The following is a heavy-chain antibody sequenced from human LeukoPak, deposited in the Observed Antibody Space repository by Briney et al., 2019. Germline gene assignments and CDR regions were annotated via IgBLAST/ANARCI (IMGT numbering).Heavy chain of an antibody. CDR1: GGTFSSYA. V-gene: IGHV1-69*13. CDR3: ARGGGRFYDILTGYYTPYFDY. D-gene: IGHD3-9*01. Sequence: GASVKVSCKASGGTFSSYAISWVRQAPGQGLEWMGGIIPICGTANYAQKFQGRVTITADESTSTAYMELSSLRSEDTAVYYCARGGGRFYDILTGYYTPYFDYWGQGTLVTVSS. CDR2: IIPICGTA. J-gene: IGHJ4*02.